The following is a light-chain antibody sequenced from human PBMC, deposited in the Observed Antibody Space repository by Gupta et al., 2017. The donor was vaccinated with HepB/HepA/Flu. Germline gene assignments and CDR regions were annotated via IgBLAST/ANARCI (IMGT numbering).Light chain of an antibody. CDR2: DVS. V-gene: IGLV2-11*01. J-gene: IGLJ1*01. CDR3: CSYAGTFYV. CDR1: SSDVGRYTR. Sequence: QSALTQPRSVSGSPGQPVTISCTGTSSDVGRYTRVSWYQQPPDTAPKLMIYDVSHRPSGVPDLFSGSKSGNTAFLTISGLQAEDEADYYHCSYAGTFYVFGTGTTVTVL.